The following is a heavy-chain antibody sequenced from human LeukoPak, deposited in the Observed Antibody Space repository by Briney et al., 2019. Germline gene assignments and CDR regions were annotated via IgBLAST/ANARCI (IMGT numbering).Heavy chain of an antibody. Sequence: GASVKVSCTASGYTFTGYYMHWVRQAPGQGLEWMGWINPNNGVTNSAQRFQGRVTMTRDTSISTAYMELSRLTSADTAVYYCARRSGSYQGVDYWGQGTLVTVSS. D-gene: IGHD1-26*01. CDR1: GYTFTGYY. CDR2: INPNNGVT. V-gene: IGHV1-2*02. J-gene: IGHJ4*02. CDR3: ARRSGSYQGVDY.